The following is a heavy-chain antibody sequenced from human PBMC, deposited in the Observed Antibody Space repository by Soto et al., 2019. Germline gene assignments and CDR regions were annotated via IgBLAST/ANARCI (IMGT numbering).Heavy chain of an antibody. CDR2: IKEDGSEK. Sequence: GGSLRLSCAASGFNFSTYWMTWVRQAPGKGLEWVANIKEDGSEKYYVDSVKGRFAISRDNAKNSVYLQMNSLRAEDTAVYYCARDFSLDYWGQGTLVTVSS. V-gene: IGHV3-7*03. CDR1: GFNFSTYW. J-gene: IGHJ4*02. CDR3: ARDFSLDY.